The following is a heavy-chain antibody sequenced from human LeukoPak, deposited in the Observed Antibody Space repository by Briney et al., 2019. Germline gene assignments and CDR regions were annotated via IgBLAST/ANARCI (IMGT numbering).Heavy chain of an antibody. V-gene: IGHV1-18*01. Sequence: ASVKVSCKASGYTFTSYGISWVRQAPGRGLEWMGWISAYNGNTNYAQKLQGRVTMTTDTSTSTAYMELRSLRSDDTAVYYCARIVYYDFWSGYYYYYYYYMDVWGKGTTVTVSS. D-gene: IGHD3-3*01. J-gene: IGHJ6*03. CDR3: ARIVYYDFWSGYYYYYYYYMDV. CDR2: ISAYNGNT. CDR1: GYTFTSYG.